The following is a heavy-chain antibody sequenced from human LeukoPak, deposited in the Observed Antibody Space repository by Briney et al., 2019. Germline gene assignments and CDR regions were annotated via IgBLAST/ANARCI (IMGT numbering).Heavy chain of an antibody. CDR1: GGSISSSNFY. Sequence: SETLSLTCTVSGGSISSSNFYWGWIRQPPGKGLEWIGSIYYSGSTYYNPSLKSRVTISVDTSKTQFSLKLNSVTAADTAVYYCARSYCSSTSCYAVGAFDIWGQGTMVTVSS. V-gene: IGHV4-39*01. CDR2: IYYSGST. D-gene: IGHD2-2*01. CDR3: ARSYCSSTSCYAVGAFDI. J-gene: IGHJ3*02.